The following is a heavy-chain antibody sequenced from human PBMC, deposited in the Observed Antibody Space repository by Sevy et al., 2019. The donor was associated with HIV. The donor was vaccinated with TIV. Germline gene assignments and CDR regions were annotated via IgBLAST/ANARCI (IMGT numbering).Heavy chain of an antibody. J-gene: IGHJ3*01. CDR2: ISFDGTDK. CDR3: VRETTMLPRGAFDF. D-gene: IGHD3-10*01. CDR1: GFTFSSYP. V-gene: IGHV3-30-3*01. Sequence: GGSLRLSCAASGFTFSSYPMHWVRQAPGKGLEWVSFISFDGTDKYYADSVKGRFTITRDDSKNTLFLQMNSLRAEDTAFYYCVRETTMLPRGAFDFWGQGTMVTVSS.